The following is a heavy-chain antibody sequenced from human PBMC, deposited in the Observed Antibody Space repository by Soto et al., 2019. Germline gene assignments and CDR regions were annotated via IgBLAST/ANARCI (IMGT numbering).Heavy chain of an antibody. CDR1: GFTFSSYG. CDR3: ARDRLYGAGLIDV. CDR2: ISSDGSDK. J-gene: IGHJ6*02. Sequence: PGGSLRLSCAASGFTFSSYGMHWVRQAPGKGLEWVAVISSDGSDKYYADSVKGRFTISRDNSKNTLYVQLNRMRAEDTALYYCARDRLYGAGLIDVWGQGTMVTVS. V-gene: IGHV3-30-3*01. D-gene: IGHD3-10*01.